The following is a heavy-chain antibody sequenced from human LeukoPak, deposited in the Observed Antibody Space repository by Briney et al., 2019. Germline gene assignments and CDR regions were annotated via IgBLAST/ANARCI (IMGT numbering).Heavy chain of an antibody. CDR2: IYYSGST. CDR1: GGSISSYY. J-gene: IGHJ5*02. Sequence: SETLSLTCTVSGGSISSYYWSWIRQPPGKGLEWIGYIYYSGSTNYNPSLKSRVTISVDTSKNQFSLKLSSVTAADTAVYYCARVGYCSSTSCYPLWFDPWGQGTLVTVSS. CDR3: ARVGYCSSTSCYPLWFDP. V-gene: IGHV4-59*01. D-gene: IGHD2-2*01.